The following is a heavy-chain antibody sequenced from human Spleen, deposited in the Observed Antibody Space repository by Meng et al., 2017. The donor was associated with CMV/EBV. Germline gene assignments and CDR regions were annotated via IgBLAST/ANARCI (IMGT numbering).Heavy chain of an antibody. Sequence: VQLQESGPGLVKPSQTLSLTCTVSGGSISSGDYYWSWIRQPPGKGLEWVANIKQDGSEKYYVDSVKGRFTISRDNAKNSLYLQMNSLRAEDTAVYYCRVGGVGYGDYVFDYWGQGTLVTVSS. V-gene: IGHV3-7*01. J-gene: IGHJ4*02. CDR1: GGSISSGDYY. CDR2: IKQDGSEK. D-gene: IGHD4-17*01. CDR3: RVGGVGYGDYVFDY.